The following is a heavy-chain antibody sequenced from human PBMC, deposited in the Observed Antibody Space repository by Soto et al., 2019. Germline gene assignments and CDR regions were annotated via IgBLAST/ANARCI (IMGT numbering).Heavy chain of an antibody. J-gene: IGHJ4*02. D-gene: IGHD3-9*01. Sequence: SVKVSCKASGGTFSSYAISWVRQAPGQGLEWMGGIIPIFGTANYAQKFQGRVTITADESTSTAYMELSSLRSEDTAVYYCGRAIQNDWLFGHYFDYWGQETLVTVS. CDR2: IIPIFGTA. V-gene: IGHV1-69*13. CDR3: GRAIQNDWLFGHYFDY. CDR1: GGTFSSYA.